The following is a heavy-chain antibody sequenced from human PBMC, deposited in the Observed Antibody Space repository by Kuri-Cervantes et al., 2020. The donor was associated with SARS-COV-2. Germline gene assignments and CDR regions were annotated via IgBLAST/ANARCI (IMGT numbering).Heavy chain of an antibody. CDR1: GFTFSSYA. Sequence: GGSLRLSCAASGFTFSSYAMHWVRQAPGRGLEWVAVISYDGSNKYYADSVKGRFTISRDNSKNTLYLQMNSLRAEDKAVYYCARDLFGGGGYYYGMDVWGQGTTVAVSS. J-gene: IGHJ6*02. D-gene: IGHD4-23*01. CDR2: ISYDGSNK. CDR3: ARDLFGGGGYYYGMDV. V-gene: IGHV3-30-3*01.